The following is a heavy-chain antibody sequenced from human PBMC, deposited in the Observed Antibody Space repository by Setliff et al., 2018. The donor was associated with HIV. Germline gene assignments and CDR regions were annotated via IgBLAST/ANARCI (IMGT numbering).Heavy chain of an antibody. CDR1: GYTFTSYE. V-gene: IGHV1-8*02. CDR3: GXGWGAERWLQLDPRYFDL. Sequence: GASVKVSCKASGYTFTSYEINWVRQATGQGLEWMGWMNPNSGNTGYAQKFQGRVTMTRNTSISTAYMELSSLRSEDTAVYYCGXGWGAERWLQLDPRYFDLWGRGTLVTVSS. J-gene: IGHJ2*01. D-gene: IGHD5-12*01. CDR2: MNPNSGNT.